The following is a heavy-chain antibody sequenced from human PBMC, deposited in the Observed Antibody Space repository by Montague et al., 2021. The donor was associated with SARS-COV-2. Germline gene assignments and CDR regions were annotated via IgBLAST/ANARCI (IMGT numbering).Heavy chain of an antibody. CDR3: AKDVRRGTAGLYDY. J-gene: IGHJ4*02. CDR2: MRGGDDSA. CDR1: GFTFSSFA. D-gene: IGHD1/OR15-1a*01. V-gene: IGHV3-23*01. Sequence: FLRLSCAASGFTFSSFAMSWVRQAPGQGLELVSLMRGGDDSASYAASVTGRFTISRDNSKNTLYLQMNSLRAEDTAIYYCAKDVRRGTAGLYDYWGQGTLVTVSS.